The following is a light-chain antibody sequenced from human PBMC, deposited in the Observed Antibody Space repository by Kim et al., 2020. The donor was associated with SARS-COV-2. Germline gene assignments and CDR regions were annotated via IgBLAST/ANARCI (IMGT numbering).Light chain of an antibody. Sequence: ASVGDRVTITCRASQSINTYLNWYQQKRGKAPNLLIYAASNLQSGVPSRFSGSGSGTDFTLTISSLQPEDFASYYCQQTYFTPRTFGQGTKVDIK. CDR3: QQTYFTPRT. CDR2: AAS. CDR1: QSINTY. V-gene: IGKV1-39*01. J-gene: IGKJ1*01.